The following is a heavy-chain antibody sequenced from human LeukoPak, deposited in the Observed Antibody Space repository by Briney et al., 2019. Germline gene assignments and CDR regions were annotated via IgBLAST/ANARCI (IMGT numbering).Heavy chain of an antibody. V-gene: IGHV1-8*01. Sequence: ASVKVSCKASGYTFTSYDINWVRQATGQGLEWMGWMNPNSGNTGYAQKFQGRVTMTRNTSISTAYMELSSLRSEDTAVYYCAKDSYYDSRVNYYMDVWGKGTTVTVSS. CDR3: AKDSYYDSRVNYYMDV. CDR2: MNPNSGNT. J-gene: IGHJ6*03. D-gene: IGHD3-22*01. CDR1: GYTFTSYD.